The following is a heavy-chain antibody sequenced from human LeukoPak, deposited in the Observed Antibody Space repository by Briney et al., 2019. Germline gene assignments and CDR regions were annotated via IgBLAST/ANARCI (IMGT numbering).Heavy chain of an antibody. D-gene: IGHD3-3*01. J-gene: IGHJ4*02. CDR3: ARQTRVYDFWSGYYGGYFDY. CDR2: IYTSGST. V-gene: IGHV4-4*09. CDR1: GGSISSYY. Sequence: SETLSLTCTVSGGSISSYYWSWIRQPPGKGLKWIGYIYTSGSTNYNPSLKSRVTISVDTSKNQFSLKLSSVTAADTAVYYCARQTRVYDFWSGYYGGYFDYWGQGTLVTVSS.